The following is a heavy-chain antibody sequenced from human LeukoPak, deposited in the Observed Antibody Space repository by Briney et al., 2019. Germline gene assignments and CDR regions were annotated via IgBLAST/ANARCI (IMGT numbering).Heavy chain of an antibody. CDR3: ARVSYYDSSGNRGAFDY. CDR2: LNHSGST. V-gene: IGHV4-34*01. J-gene: IGHJ4*02. Sequence: PSETLSLTCAVYGGSFSGYYWSWIRPPPGKGPEWIGELNHSGSTNYNPSLKSRVTMSVVTSNNQFSLKLSSVTAANTAVYYCARVSYYDSSGNRGAFDYWGQGTLVTVSS. CDR1: GGSFSGYY. D-gene: IGHD3-22*01.